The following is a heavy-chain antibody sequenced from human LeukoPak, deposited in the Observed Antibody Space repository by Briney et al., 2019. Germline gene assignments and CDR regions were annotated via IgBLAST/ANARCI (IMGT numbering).Heavy chain of an antibody. J-gene: IGHJ4*02. CDR3: ARSAARSYFDY. CDR2: IKQDGSEK. Sequence: GGSLRLSCAASGFTFSSYWMSWVRQAPGKGLEWVANIKQDGSEKYYVDSVKGRFTISKDNAKNSLYLQMNSLRAEDTAVYYCARSAARSYFDYWGQGTLVTVSS. CDR1: GFTFSSYW. V-gene: IGHV3-7*01.